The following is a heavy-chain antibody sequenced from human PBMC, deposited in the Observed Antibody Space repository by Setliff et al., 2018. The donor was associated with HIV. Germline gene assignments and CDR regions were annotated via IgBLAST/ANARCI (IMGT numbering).Heavy chain of an antibody. V-gene: IGHV3-23*01. D-gene: IGHD6-13*01. CDR2: IVGGASST. CDR1: GFTFINYA. CDR3: AKGPGYSSSWYYFNY. Sequence: GGSLRLSCVASGFTFINYAMSWVRQAPGKGLEWVSAIVGGASSTVYADSVKGRFTISRDNSKNTLYLQMNSLRAEDTAVYYCAKGPGYSSSWYYFNYWGQGTLVTVSS. J-gene: IGHJ4*02.